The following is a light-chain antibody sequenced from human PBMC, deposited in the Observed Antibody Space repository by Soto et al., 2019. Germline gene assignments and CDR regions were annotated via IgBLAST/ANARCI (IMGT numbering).Light chain of an antibody. CDR2: DAS. J-gene: IGKJ5*01. Sequence: IQMTQSPSSLSASVGDRVTITCQASQDISKNLNWYQQKPGKDTKLLIYDASSLQTGVPSRFSGSGSRTHFTVTLSSLKTEYVATYYCQQYDNLLPITFGQGTRLEIK. V-gene: IGKV1-33*01. CDR3: QQYDNLLPIT. CDR1: QDISKN.